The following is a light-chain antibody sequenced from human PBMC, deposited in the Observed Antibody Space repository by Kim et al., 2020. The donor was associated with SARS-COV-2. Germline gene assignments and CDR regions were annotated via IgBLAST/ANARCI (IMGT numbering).Light chain of an antibody. J-gene: IGKJ5*01. CDR3: LQHNSYPVT. CDR2: GAS. Sequence: SSVGDMVPITCRARQDIRNDLGWYQQNPGRAPKRLIYGASSLQSGVPSRFSGSGSGTEFTLTISSLQPEDFATYFCLQHNSYPVTFGQGTRLEIK. V-gene: IGKV1-17*01. CDR1: QDIRND.